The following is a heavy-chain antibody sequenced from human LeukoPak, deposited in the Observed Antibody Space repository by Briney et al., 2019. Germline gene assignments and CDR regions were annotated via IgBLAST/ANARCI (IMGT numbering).Heavy chain of an antibody. CDR2: IKQDGREK. J-gene: IGHJ4*02. CDR3: ARVEANILSYY. Sequence: GGSLRLSCAASGFTFSSYWMSWVRQAPGKGLEWVANIKQDGREKYYVDSVKGRFTISRDNDKNSLYLQMNSLRAEDTAVYYCARVEANILSYYWGQGTLVTVSS. D-gene: IGHD3-10*01. V-gene: IGHV3-7*01. CDR1: GFTFSSYW.